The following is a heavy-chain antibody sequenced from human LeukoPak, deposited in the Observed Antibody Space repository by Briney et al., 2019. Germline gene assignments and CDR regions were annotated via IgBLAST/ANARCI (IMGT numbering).Heavy chain of an antibody. Sequence: GGSLRLSCAASGITFINYAMTWVRQAPGKGPEWVSGFTGGGGGAYYADSVKGRFTISRDNSMNTLSLQMNSLRAEDTAIYYCARGHNSGSYYYMDVWGKGTTVTVSS. CDR2: FTGGGGGA. CDR1: GITFINYA. V-gene: IGHV3-23*01. J-gene: IGHJ6*03. D-gene: IGHD6-19*01. CDR3: ARGHNSGSYYYMDV.